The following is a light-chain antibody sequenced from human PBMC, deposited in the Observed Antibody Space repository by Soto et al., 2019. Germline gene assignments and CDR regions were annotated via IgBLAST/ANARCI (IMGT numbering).Light chain of an antibody. CDR3: QQYGSSPYT. Sequence: EIVLTQSPGTLSLSPGERATLSCRASQSVSSSYLAWYQQKPGQAPRLLIYGASSRATGIPDRFSGSGSVTDSTLTISRLEPEDFAVYYCQQYGSSPYTFGQGTKLEIK. CDR2: GAS. J-gene: IGKJ2*01. V-gene: IGKV3-20*01. CDR1: QSVSSSY.